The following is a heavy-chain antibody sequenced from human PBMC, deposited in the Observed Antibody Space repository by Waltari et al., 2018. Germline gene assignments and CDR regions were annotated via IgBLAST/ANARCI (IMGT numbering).Heavy chain of an antibody. Sequence: QVQLVQSGAEVKKPGASVKVSCKAFGYHFTSYDNNWVRQATGQGLEWMGWMNPNSGNTGYAQKFQGRVTITRNTSISTAYMELSSLRSEDTAVYYCARGGMAARRESFGYWGQGTLVTVSS. D-gene: IGHD6-13*01. V-gene: IGHV1-8*03. CDR1: GYHFTSYD. CDR3: ARGGMAARRESFGY. CDR2: MNPNSGNT. J-gene: IGHJ4*02.